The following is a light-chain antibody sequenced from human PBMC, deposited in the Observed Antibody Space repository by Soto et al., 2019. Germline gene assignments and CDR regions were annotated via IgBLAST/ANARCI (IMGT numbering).Light chain of an antibody. J-gene: IGKJ1*01. CDR1: QSVSTY. CDR2: DAS. V-gene: IGKV3-11*01. Sequence: EVVLTQSPATLSFSPRERATLSCRASQSVSTYLAWYQQKPGQAPRLLIYDASNRATGIPARFSGSGSGTDFTLTISSLEPEDFAVYYCQQRSSLWTFGQGTKVEIK. CDR3: QQRSSLWT.